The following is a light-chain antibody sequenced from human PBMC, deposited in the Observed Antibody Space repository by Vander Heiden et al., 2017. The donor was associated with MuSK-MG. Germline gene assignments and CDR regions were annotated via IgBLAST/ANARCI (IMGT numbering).Light chain of an antibody. CDR1: QSINVW. CDR2: KAT. V-gene: IGKV1-5*03. Sequence: DIQMTPSPSTLSASVGDRVTMTCRASQSINVWLAWYQQKPGKVPKLLIHKATTLESGVSSRFSGSGSGTEFTLTISSLQPDDFGTYYCQKYNSYSRTFGQGTKVEIK. CDR3: QKYNSYSRT. J-gene: IGKJ1*01.